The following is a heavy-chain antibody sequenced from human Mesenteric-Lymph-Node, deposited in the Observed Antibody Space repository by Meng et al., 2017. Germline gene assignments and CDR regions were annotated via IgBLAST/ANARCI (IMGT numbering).Heavy chain of an antibody. CDR1: GYTFTSYY. Sequence: QVQLVQSGAEVKKPGASVKVSCKASGYTFTSYYMHWVRQAPGQGLEWMGIINPSGGSTTYAQNFQGRVTMTRDTSTSTVYMELSSLRSEDTAVFYCARDSTGYSGGWYNFQHWGQGTLVTVSS. V-gene: IGHV1-46*01. D-gene: IGHD6-19*01. J-gene: IGHJ1*01. CDR3: ARDSTGYSGGWYNFQH. CDR2: INPSGGST.